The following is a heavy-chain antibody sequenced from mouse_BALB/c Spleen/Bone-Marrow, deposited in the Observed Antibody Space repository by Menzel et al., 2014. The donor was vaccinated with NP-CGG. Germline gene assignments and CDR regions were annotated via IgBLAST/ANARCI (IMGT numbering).Heavy chain of an antibody. CDR2: IDTSDSYT. Sequence: QVQLQQSGAELVMPGASVKMSCKASGYTFTDYWMHWVKQRPGQGLEWIGAIDTSDSYTSYNQKFKGKATLTVDESSSTAYMQLSSLTSEDSAVYYCARGDWDDAYWGQGTLVIVSA. J-gene: IGHJ3*01. D-gene: IGHD4-1*01. CDR3: ARGDWDDAY. V-gene: IGHV1-69*01. CDR1: GYTFTDYW.